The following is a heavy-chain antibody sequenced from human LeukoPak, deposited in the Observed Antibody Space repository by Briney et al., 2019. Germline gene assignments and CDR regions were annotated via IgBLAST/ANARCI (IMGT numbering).Heavy chain of an antibody. CDR3: ARSGRWLQSEGFDY. Sequence: SETLSLTCTASGGSISSYYWSCIRQPPGKGLEWIGYIYYSGSTNYNPSLKSRVTISVDTSKNQFSLKLSSVTAADTAVYYCARSGRWLQSEGFDYWGQGTLVTVSS. D-gene: IGHD5-24*01. CDR1: GGSISSYY. CDR2: IYYSGST. V-gene: IGHV4-59*01. J-gene: IGHJ4*02.